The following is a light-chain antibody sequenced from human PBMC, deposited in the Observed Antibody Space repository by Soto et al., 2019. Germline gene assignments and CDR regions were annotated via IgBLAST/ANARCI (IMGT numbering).Light chain of an antibody. CDR2: QDN. Sequence: SYELTQPPSVSVSPGQTASITCSGDKLGDKYACWYQQKPGQSPMLVIYQDNEQPSGIPERFSGSNSGNTATLTISGTHAMDEADYYCQAWDSSTYVVFGGGTKLTVL. J-gene: IGLJ2*01. V-gene: IGLV3-1*01. CDR1: KLGDKY. CDR3: QAWDSSTYVV.